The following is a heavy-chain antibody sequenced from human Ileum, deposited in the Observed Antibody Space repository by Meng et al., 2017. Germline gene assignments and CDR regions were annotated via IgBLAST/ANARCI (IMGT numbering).Heavy chain of an antibody. J-gene: IGHJ4*02. CDR3: ARHGGYYQDY. D-gene: IGHD4-23*01. CDR1: GGSITTNSD. CDR2: IDHSGSP. V-gene: IGHV4-4*02. Sequence: QVELREAGPGLGKLSGTLSLTCGVPGGSITTNSDWSWVRQTPEKGLEWMGQIDHSGSPYYNPSLKSRVTMSVDKSKSQVSLQLTSVTAADTAVYYCARHGGYYQDYWGQGTLVTVSS.